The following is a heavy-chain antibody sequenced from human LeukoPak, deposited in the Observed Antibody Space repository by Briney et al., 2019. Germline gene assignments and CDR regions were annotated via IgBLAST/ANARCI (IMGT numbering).Heavy chain of an antibody. D-gene: IGHD2-2*01. CDR3: AKDRGCSSTSCYEGTFDY. V-gene: IGHV3-23*01. CDR2: ISGSGGST. Sequence: GGSLRLSCAASGFTFSSYAMIWVRQAPGKGLEWVSAISGSGGSTYYADSVKGRFTISRDNSKNTLYLQMNSLRAEDTAVYYCAKDRGCSSTSCYEGTFDYWGQGTLVTVSS. CDR1: GFTFSSYA. J-gene: IGHJ4*02.